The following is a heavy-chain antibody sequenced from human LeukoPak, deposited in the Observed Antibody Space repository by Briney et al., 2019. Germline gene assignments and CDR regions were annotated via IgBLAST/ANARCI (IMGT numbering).Heavy chain of an antibody. CDR2: IYYSGST. D-gene: IGHD3-9*01. Sequence: SETLSLTCAVYGGSFSGYYWSWIRQPPGKGLEWIGYIYYSGSTNYNPSLKSRVTISVDTSKNQFSLKLSSVTAADTAVYYCARVKHDILTGYCDAFDIWGQGTMVTVSS. CDR1: GGSFSGYY. V-gene: IGHV4-59*01. J-gene: IGHJ3*02. CDR3: ARVKHDILTGYCDAFDI.